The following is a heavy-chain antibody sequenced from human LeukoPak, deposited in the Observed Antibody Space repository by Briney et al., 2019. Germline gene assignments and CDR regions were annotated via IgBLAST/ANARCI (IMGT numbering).Heavy chain of an antibody. Sequence: GGSLRLSCAASGFTFSTYAMHWVRQAPGKGLDWVAVISYDGSNKYYADSVKGRFTISRDNSKNTLHLQMNSLRVEDTAAYYCARGLLSYYYGMAVWGQGTTVTVSS. V-gene: IGHV3-30-3*01. D-gene: IGHD3-10*01. CDR3: ARGLLSYYYGMAV. J-gene: IGHJ6*02. CDR1: GFTFSTYA. CDR2: ISYDGSNK.